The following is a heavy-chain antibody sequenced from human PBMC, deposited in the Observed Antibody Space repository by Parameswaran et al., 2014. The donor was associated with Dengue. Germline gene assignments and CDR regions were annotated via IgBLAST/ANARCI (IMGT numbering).Heavy chain of an antibody. V-gene: IGHV4-38-2*01. J-gene: IGHJ4*02. D-gene: IGHD1-26*01. Sequence: VRQAPGKGLEWIGNVFHSGTTYYKSSLKSRATISVNTSKNQFSLKLNSVTAADTAVYYCGRQDTGSYQIDYWGQGTLVTVSS. CDR2: VFHSGTT. CDR3: GRQDTGSYQIDY.